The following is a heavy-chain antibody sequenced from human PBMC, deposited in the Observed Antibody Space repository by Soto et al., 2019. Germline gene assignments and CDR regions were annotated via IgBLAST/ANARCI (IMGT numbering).Heavy chain of an antibody. Sequence: QAHLVQSGHEVKKPGSSVKVSCKDSGGLFSSFAISWVRQAPGQGLEWLGGIIPVFGTTYYAEKFQDRLTITADESTNTAYMELSSLTSGDTAIYYCARGGGPYVWFNEFWGQGTLVTVSS. V-gene: IGHV1-69*01. CDR2: IIPVFGTT. D-gene: IGHD3-16*01. J-gene: IGHJ4*02. CDR1: GGLFSSFA. CDR3: ARGGGPYVWFNEF.